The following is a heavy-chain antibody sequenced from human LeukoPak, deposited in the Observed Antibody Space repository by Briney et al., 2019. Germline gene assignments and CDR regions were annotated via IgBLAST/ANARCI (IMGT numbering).Heavy chain of an antibody. CDR2: IKGDGSEK. V-gene: IGHV3-7*01. CDR1: GFTFSRYW. J-gene: IGHJ4*02. Sequence: GGSLRLSCAASGFTFSRYWMNWVRQAPGKGLEWVASIKGDGSEKSYVDSVKGRFTISRDNAKNSLYLQMNSLRAEDTAIYYCVSCGTTTCIIRFDHWGQGTLVTVSS. CDR3: VSCGTTTCIIRFDH. D-gene: IGHD2-2*01.